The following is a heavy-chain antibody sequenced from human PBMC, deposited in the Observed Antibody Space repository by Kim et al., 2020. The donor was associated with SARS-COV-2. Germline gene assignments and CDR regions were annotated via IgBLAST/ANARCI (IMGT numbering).Heavy chain of an antibody. V-gene: IGHV3-73*01. CDR1: GFTFSGSA. D-gene: IGHD3-9*01. CDR3: TRTYYDILTGYSLENWFDP. Sequence: GGSLRLSCAASGFTFSGSAMHWVRQASGKGLEWVGRIRSKANSYATAYAASVKGRFTISRDDSKNTAYLQMNSLKTEDTAVYYCTRTYYDILTGYSLENWFDPWGQGTLVTVSS. J-gene: IGHJ5*02. CDR2: IRSKANSYAT.